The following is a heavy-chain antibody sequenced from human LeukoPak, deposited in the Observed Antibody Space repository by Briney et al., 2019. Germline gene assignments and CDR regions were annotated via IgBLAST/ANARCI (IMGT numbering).Heavy chain of an antibody. D-gene: IGHD6-13*01. V-gene: IGHV3-23*01. Sequence: GGSLRLSCAASGFTFSSYSMNWVRQAPGKGLEWVSAISGSGGSTYYADSVKGRFTISRDNSKNTLYLQMNSLRAEDTAVYYCAKSYSSSWFPYYFDYWGQGTLVTVSS. CDR2: ISGSGGST. CDR3: AKSYSSSWFPYYFDY. J-gene: IGHJ4*02. CDR1: GFTFSSYS.